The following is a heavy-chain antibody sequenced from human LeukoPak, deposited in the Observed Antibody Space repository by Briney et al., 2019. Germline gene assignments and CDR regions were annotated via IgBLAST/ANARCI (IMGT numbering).Heavy chain of an antibody. D-gene: IGHD6-19*01. J-gene: IGHJ4*02. CDR2: ISSSSSYI. V-gene: IGHV3-21*01. CDR3: AGAIAVAGTSSLSFDY. CDR1: GFTFSSYS. Sequence: PGGSLRLSCAASGFTFSSYSMNGVRHAPGKALEWGSSISSSSSYIYYADSVKGRFPMSRDNARNSLYLPMNSLRAQATAVYYCAGAIAVAGTSSLSFDYWGQGTLVTVSS.